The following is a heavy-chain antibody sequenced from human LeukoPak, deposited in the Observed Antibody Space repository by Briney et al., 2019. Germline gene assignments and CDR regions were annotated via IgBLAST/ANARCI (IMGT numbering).Heavy chain of an antibody. CDR2: INWNGDST. CDR3: ARDKAAAGTLFDY. Sequence: GGSLRLSCAASVLSFDDYGMSWVRQVPAKGLEWVSGINWNGDSTDYADSVKGRFTISRDNAKNSLYLQMKSLRVEDTALYFCARDKAAAGTLFDYWGQGTLVTVSS. J-gene: IGHJ4*02. CDR1: VLSFDDYG. D-gene: IGHD6-13*01. V-gene: IGHV3-20*04.